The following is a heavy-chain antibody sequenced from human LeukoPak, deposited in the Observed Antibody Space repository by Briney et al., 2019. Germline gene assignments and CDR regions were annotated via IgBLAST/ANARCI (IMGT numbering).Heavy chain of an antibody. CDR2: IYYSGST. V-gene: IGHV4-39*01. CDR3: ARRDRYCSSTSCYGHRFDP. CDR1: GGSISSSSYY. Sequence: SETLSLTCTVSGGSISSSSYYWGWIRQPPGKGLEWIGSIYYSGSTYYNPFLKSRLTMSVDTSKNQFALKLSSVTAADTAVYYCARRDRYCSSTSCYGHRFDPWGQGTLVSVSS. D-gene: IGHD2-2*01. J-gene: IGHJ5*02.